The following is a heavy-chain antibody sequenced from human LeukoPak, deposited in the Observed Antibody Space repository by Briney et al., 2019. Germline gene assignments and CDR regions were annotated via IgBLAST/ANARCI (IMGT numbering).Heavy chain of an antibody. CDR1: GGSISSSSYY. D-gene: IGHD1-26*01. CDR3: ARQISYFDAFDI. V-gene: IGHV4-39*01. Sequence: SETLSLTCAVSGGSISSSSYYWAWIRQPPGKGLEWIGSIYYSGRTFYNPSLRSRVTISVDTSKNQFSLKLSSVAAADTAVYYCARQISYFDAFDIWGQGTMVTVSS. CDR2: IYYSGRT. J-gene: IGHJ3*02.